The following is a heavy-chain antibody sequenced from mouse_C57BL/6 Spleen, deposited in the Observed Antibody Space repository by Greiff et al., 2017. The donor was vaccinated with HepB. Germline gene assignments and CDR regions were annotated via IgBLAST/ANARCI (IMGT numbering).Heavy chain of an antibody. V-gene: IGHV14-3*01. CDR1: GFITKNTY. D-gene: IGHD1-1*01. Sequence: VQLQQSVAQLVRPGASVKLSCTASGFITKNTYLRGVKKRPEQGLEWIGMIDPANGNTKYDPKFQGKATITADTSSNTAYMQLSSLTSEDTAIYYCAREGSVVAPLDYWGQGTTLTVSS. J-gene: IGHJ2*01. CDR2: IDPANGNT. CDR3: AREGSVVAPLDY.